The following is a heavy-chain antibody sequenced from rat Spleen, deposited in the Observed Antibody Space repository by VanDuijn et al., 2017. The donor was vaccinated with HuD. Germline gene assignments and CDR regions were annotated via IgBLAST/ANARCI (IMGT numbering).Heavy chain of an antibody. D-gene: IGHD4-3*01. CDR1: GFTFSDYG. J-gene: IGHJ3*01. V-gene: IGHV5-29*01. CDR3: VRQDTSGYSNWFAY. CDR2: ISYGDSSGHSST. Sequence: EVQLVESGGGLVQPGRSLKVSCAASGFTFSDYGMAWVRQAPTKGLEWVATISYGDSSGHSSTYYRDSVKGRFTISRDNAKNTLYLQLDSLRSEDTATYYCVRQDTSGYSNWFAYWGQGTLVTVSS.